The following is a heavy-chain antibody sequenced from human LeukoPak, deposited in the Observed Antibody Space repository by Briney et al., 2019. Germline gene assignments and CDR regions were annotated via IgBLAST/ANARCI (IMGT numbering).Heavy chain of an antibody. J-gene: IGHJ4*02. V-gene: IGHV3-7*01. CDR2: IKEDGSEK. CDR3: ARDSFETYIDY. D-gene: IGHD3-10*01. Sequence: GGSLRLSCAASGFLFSRYWMSWVRQAPGKGLEWVANIKEDGSEKYYVESMKGRFTISRDNVKNSLYLQTNSLRAEDTAVYYCARDSFETYIDYWGQGTLVTVSS. CDR1: GFLFSRYW.